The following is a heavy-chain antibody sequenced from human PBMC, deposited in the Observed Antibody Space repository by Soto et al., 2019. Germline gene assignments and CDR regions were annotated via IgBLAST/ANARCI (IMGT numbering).Heavy chain of an antibody. J-gene: IGHJ6*03. CDR3: ARGFYGSGSYYPWYYYYMDV. D-gene: IGHD3-10*01. CDR1: GYTFTSYD. CDR2: MNPNSGNT. V-gene: IGHV1-8*01. Sequence: ASVKVSCKASGYTFTSYDINWVRQATGQGLEWMGWMNPNSGNTGYAQKFQGRVTMTRNTSISTAYMELSSLRSEDTAVYYCARGFYGSGSYYPWYYYYMDVWGKGTTVTVSS.